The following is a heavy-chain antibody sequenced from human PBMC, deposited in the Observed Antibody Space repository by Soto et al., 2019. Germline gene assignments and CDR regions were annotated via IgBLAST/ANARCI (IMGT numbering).Heavy chain of an antibody. V-gene: IGHV3-23*01. D-gene: IGHD2-15*01. CDR1: GFSFSFYA. CDR3: ARARQCSGAGCCMSFDH. Sequence: EVQLLDSGGGLVQPGGSLRLSCAASGFSFSFYAMSWVRQAPGKGLEWVSSISGNSADIHHADSVKGRFTISRDNSDNTLYLQMNSLRDEDTAVYFCARARQCSGAGCCMSFDHWGQGTLVTVSS. CDR2: ISGNSADI. J-gene: IGHJ4*02.